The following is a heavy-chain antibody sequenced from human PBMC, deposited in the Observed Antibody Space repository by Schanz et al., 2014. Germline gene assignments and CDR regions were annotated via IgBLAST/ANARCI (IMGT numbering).Heavy chain of an antibody. D-gene: IGHD3-16*01. J-gene: IGHJ5*02. V-gene: IGHV4-59*01. CDR2: ITYSGGT. CDR1: GGSISSYY. Sequence: QVQLQESGPGLVRPSETLSLTCTVSGGSISSYYWSWIRQSPGKGPEWIGYITYSGGTNHNASLKSRVTISVDTAKNQFSLKVTSVTAADTAMYYCARVGRNSYGFTSRFDAWGQGTLVAVSS. CDR3: ARVGRNSYGFTSRFDA.